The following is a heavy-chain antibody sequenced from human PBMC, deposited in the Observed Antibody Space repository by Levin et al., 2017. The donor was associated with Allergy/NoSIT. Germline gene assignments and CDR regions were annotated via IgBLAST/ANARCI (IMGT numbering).Heavy chain of an antibody. D-gene: IGHD1/OR15-1a*01. CDR3: AREATKDNWFDP. CDR1: GGSISSYY. Sequence: PSETLSLTCTVSGGSISSYYWSWIRQPPGKGLEWIGYIYYSGSTNYNPSLKSRVTISVDTSKNQFSLKLSSVTAADTAVYYCAREATKDNWFDPWGQGTLVTVSS. J-gene: IGHJ5*02. V-gene: IGHV4-59*01. CDR2: IYYSGST.